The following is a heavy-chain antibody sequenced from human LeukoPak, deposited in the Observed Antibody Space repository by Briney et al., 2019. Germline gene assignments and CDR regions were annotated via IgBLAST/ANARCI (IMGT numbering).Heavy chain of an antibody. CDR3: ARGPTISETGYFDY. CDR2: INHRGDT. J-gene: IGHJ4*03. Sequence: SETLSLTCAVYGGSFSTYYWSWIRQPPGKGLEWIAEINHRGDTNYNPSVKSRVTISVDTSKNQFSLKVRSVTAADTAAYYCARGPTISETGYFDYWGQGTLVTVSS. V-gene: IGHV4-34*01. CDR1: GGSFSTYY. D-gene: IGHD1-1*01.